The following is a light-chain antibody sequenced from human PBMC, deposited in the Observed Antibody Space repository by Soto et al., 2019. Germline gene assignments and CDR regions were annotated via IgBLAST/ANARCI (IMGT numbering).Light chain of an antibody. CDR3: QQYGTSEII. Sequence: EFVLTPSPGTLSLSPVERATLSCRASQSLTNSFIAWYQQKPGQAPRLLIYDTSSRASGIPDRFSGSGSGTDFTLTISRLETEDFAVFYCQQYGTSEIIFGQGTRLE. J-gene: IGKJ5*01. V-gene: IGKV3-20*01. CDR1: QSLTNSF. CDR2: DTS.